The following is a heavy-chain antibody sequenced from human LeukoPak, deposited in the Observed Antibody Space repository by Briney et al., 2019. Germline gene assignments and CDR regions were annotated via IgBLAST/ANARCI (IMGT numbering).Heavy chain of an antibody. CDR3: AQASRVVGATPFDY. CDR2: ISGSGGST. CDR1: GFTFSSYG. V-gene: IGHV3-23*01. D-gene: IGHD1-26*01. J-gene: IGHJ4*02. Sequence: PGGTLRLCCAASGFTFSSYGMSWVRQAPGKGLEWVSAISGSGGSTYYADSVKGRFTISRDNSKNTLYLQMSSLRAEDTAVYYCAQASRVVGATPFDYWGQGTLVTVSS.